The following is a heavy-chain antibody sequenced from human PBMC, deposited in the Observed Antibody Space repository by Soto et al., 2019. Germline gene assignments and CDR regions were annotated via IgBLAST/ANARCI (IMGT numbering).Heavy chain of an antibody. Sequence: GASVKVSCKASGCTLSSYTISWVRPAPGQGLEWMGRIIPILGKANYAQKFQGRVTITRNKSNSTDYMELSSLRSDDTAVYYCARGRWLEWLLGYYYMDVWGKGTTVTVSS. CDR3: ARGRWLEWLLGYYYMDV. J-gene: IGHJ6*03. CDR2: IIPILGKA. D-gene: IGHD3-3*01. V-gene: IGHV1-69*08. CDR1: GCTLSSYT.